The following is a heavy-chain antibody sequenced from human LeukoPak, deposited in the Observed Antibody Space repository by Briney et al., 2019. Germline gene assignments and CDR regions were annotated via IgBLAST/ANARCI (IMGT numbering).Heavy chain of an antibody. J-gene: IGHJ4*02. CDR3: ARGGETGYYGYFDY. V-gene: IGHV1-3*01. CDR2: INAANGNT. CDR1: GYTFTSYG. Sequence: ASVKVSCKASGYTFTSYGMHWVRQAPGQSLECMGWINAANGNTKYSQKFQGRVTITRDTSASTAYMELSSLRSIDTAVYYCARGGETGYYGYFDYWGQGTLVTVSS. D-gene: IGHD3-9*01.